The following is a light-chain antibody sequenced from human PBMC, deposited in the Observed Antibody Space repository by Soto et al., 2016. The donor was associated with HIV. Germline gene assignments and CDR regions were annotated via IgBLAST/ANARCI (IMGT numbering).Light chain of an antibody. J-gene: IGKJ3*01. CDR1: QDISNY. CDR2: DAS. Sequence: DIQMTQSPSSLSASVGDRVTITCQASQDISNYLNWYQQKPGKAPKLLIYDASNLETGVPSRFSGSGSGTDFTFTISSLQPEDIATYYCQQYHNPPLTFGLGPSGYQT. V-gene: IGKV1-33*01. CDR3: QQYHNPPLT.